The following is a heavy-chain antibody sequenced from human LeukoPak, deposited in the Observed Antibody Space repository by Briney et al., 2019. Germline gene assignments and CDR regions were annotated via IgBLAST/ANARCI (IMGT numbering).Heavy chain of an antibody. CDR2: IHNN. CDR1: PDSTTSNF. CDR3: AREIVGGFNPGAY. Sequence: TSETLSLTCTVSPDSTTSNFWSWVRQPPGKGLEWIGEIHNNPSLQSRVTISIDRSKNQIALELSSVTAADTAVYYCAREIVGGFNPGAYWGQGTLVTVSS. J-gene: IGHJ4*02. D-gene: IGHD1-14*01. V-gene: IGHV4-4*02.